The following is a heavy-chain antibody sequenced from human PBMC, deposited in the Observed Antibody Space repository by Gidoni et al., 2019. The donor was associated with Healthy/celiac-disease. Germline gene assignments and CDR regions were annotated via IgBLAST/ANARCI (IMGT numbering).Heavy chain of an antibody. CDR2: LYCSGST. D-gene: IGHD1-26*01. Sequence: EVQLVESGGGLIQPGGSLRLSCVASGFTVSSNSMSWVRQAPGKGLEWVSVLYCSGSTYYADSVKGRFTISRDISKNTLYLQMDSLRAEDTALYYCARMVGATLNPFDYWGQGTLVTVSS. CDR1: GFTVSSNS. J-gene: IGHJ4*02. V-gene: IGHV3-53*01. CDR3: ARMVGATLNPFDY.